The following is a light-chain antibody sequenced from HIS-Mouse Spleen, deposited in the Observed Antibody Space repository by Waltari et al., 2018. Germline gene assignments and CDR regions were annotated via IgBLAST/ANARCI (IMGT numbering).Light chain of an antibody. CDR3: QQYNNWPPLT. J-gene: IGKJ4*01. Sequence: EIVMTQSPATLSVSPGERATLSCRASQSVRSNLAWYQQKPGQAPRPLIYGASIRATGIPARFSGSGSGTEFTLTISILQSEDFAVYYCQQYNNWPPLTFGGGTKVEIK. CDR2: GAS. V-gene: IGKV3D-15*03. CDR1: QSVRSN.